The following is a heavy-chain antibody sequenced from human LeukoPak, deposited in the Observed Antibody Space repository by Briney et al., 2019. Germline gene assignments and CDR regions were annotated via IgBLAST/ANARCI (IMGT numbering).Heavy chain of an antibody. Sequence: SETLSLTCAVYGGSFSGYYWSWIRQPPGKGLEWIGEINHSGSTNYNPSLKSRVTISVDTSKNQFSLKLGSVTAADTAVYYCARGYSSSRGSDYWGQGTLVTVSS. CDR3: ARGYSSSRGSDY. J-gene: IGHJ4*02. CDR1: GGSFSGYY. V-gene: IGHV4-34*01. D-gene: IGHD6-13*01. CDR2: INHSGST.